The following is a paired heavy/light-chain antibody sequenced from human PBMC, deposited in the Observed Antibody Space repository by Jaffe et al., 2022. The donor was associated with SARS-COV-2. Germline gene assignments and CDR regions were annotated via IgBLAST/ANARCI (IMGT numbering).Heavy chain of an antibody. CDR2: FDPEDGET. V-gene: IGHV1-24*01. CDR1: GYTLTELS. Sequence: QVQLVQSGAEVKKPGASVKVSCKVSGYTLTELSMHWVRQAPGKGLEWMGGFDPEDGETVYAQKFRGRVTMTEDTSTDTAYMELDSLRSEDTAVYYCASRMMYSSGGYVSSLVRFHYHGMDVWGQGTTVTVSS. CDR3: ASRMMYSSGGYVSSLVRFHYHGMDV. J-gene: IGHJ6*02. D-gene: IGHD6-19*01.
Light chain of an antibody. CDR3: QQTHSSPQT. V-gene: IGKV1-39*01. CDR2: AAS. J-gene: IGKJ1*01. CDR1: QSISSY. Sequence: DIRMTQSPSSLSASVGDRVTITCRASQSISSYLNWYQQKPGKAPKLLIYAASSLQSGVPSRFSGSGSGTDFTLTISGLQPEDFASYHCQQTHSSPQTFGQGTKVEIK.